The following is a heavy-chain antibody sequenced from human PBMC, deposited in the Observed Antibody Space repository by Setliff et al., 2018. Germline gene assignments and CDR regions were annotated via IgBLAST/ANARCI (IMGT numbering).Heavy chain of an antibody. V-gene: IGHV7-4-1*02. Sequence: ASVKVSCKASGYTFSSYAMNWMRQAPGQGPEWMGWINTNTGNPSYAQGFTGRFVFSLDTSVSTAYLQISSLKGEDTGVYYCARASRYGTIKYRGDYYMDVWGKGTTVTAP. CDR2: INTNTGNP. J-gene: IGHJ6*03. CDR1: GYTFSSYA. CDR3: ARASRYGTIKYRGDYYMDV. D-gene: IGHD5-12*01.